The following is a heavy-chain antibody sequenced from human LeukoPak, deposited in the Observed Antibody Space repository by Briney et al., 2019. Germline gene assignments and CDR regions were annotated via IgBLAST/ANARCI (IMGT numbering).Heavy chain of an antibody. Sequence: PSETLSLTCTVSGGSISSYYWSWIRQPAGKGLEWIGRIYTSGSTNYNPSLKSRVTISVDTSKNQFSLKLSSVTAADTAVYYCARDPDYYGSGSYYYNWFDPWGQGTLVTVSS. CDR3: ARDPDYYGSGSYYYNWFDP. V-gene: IGHV4-4*07. D-gene: IGHD3-10*01. CDR2: IYTSGST. CDR1: GGSISSYY. J-gene: IGHJ5*02.